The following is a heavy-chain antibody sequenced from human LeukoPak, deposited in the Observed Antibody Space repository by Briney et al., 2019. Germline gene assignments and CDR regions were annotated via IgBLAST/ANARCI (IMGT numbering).Heavy chain of an antibody. CDR3: AKGIRSPGAAAVTGWFDP. CDR1: GFTFSSYA. J-gene: IGHJ5*02. D-gene: IGHD6-13*01. Sequence: GGSLRLSSAASGFTFSSYAMSWVRQAPGKGLEWVSAISGSGGSTYYADSVKGRFTISRDNSKNTLYLQMNSLRAEDTAVYYCAKGIRSPGAAAVTGWFDPWGQGTLVTVSS. CDR2: ISGSGGST. V-gene: IGHV3-23*01.